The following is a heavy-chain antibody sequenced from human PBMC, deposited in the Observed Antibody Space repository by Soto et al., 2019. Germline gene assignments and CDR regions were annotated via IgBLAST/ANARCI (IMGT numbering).Heavy chain of an antibody. Sequence: GASVKVSCKASGYIFTDYYMHWVRQAPGQELGWMGGINPIFDKANYAQKFQGRVTMTADESTSTAYMEVSSLTSDDTAVYFCAREAHGGNFESWGQGTLVTVSS. CDR3: AREAHGGNFES. J-gene: IGHJ4*02. V-gene: IGHV1-69*13. CDR2: INPIFDKA. CDR1: GYIFTDYY.